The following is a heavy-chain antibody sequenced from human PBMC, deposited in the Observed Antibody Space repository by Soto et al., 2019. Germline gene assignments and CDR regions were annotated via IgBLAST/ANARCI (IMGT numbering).Heavy chain of an antibody. Sequence: QVQLVQSGAEVKKPGASVKVSRKASGYTFTNSDINWVRQAPGQGLEWMGWMNPDSGHAAYAQKFQGRGTLANSTSTATVYMEMRSLGSEDTAVYYCARRPHCSGGICYYGLDNWGQGTLVTVSS. CDR3: ARRPHCSGGICYYGLDN. CDR2: MNPDSGHA. J-gene: IGHJ4*02. V-gene: IGHV1-8*01. D-gene: IGHD2-15*01. CDR1: GYTFTNSD.